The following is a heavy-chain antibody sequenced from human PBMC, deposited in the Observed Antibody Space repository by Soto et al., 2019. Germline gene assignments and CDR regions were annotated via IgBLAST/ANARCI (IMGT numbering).Heavy chain of an antibody. D-gene: IGHD3-22*01. J-gene: IGHJ5*02. CDR2: ISSSSSYI. CDR1: GFTFSSYS. V-gene: IGHV3-21*01. Sequence: GGSLRLSCAASGFTFSSYSMNWVRQAPGKGLEWGSSISSSSSYIYYADSVKGRFTISRDNAKNSLYLQMNSLRAEDTAVYYCARALYYYDSSGYYGSWGQGTLVTVSS. CDR3: ARALYYYDSSGYYGS.